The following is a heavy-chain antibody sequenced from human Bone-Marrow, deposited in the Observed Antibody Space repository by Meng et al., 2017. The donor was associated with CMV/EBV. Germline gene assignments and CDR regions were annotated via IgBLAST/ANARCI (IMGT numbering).Heavy chain of an antibody. CDR2: IKHSGDT. Sequence: QVQLQQWGAGPLTPSETLSLTCAVYGGSFSGYYWSWIRQPPGKGLEWIGEIKHSGDTNYNPSLKSRVTISLDMSKNQFSLNLKSVTAADTAVYFCARDEEGILGHWGQGTLVTVSS. CDR3: ARDEEGILGH. J-gene: IGHJ4*02. CDR1: GGSFSGYY. D-gene: IGHD3-16*01. V-gene: IGHV4-34*01.